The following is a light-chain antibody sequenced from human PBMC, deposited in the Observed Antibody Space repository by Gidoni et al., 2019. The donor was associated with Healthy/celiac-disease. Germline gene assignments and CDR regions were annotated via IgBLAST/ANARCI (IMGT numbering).Light chain of an antibody. Sequence: EIVLTQPPATLSLSPGESATLPCRASQSVSSYLAWYQQKPGQAPRLLIYDASNRATGIPARFSGSGSGTDFTLTISSLEPEDFAVYYCQQRSNWPGTFGGGTKVEIK. CDR3: QQRSNWPGT. CDR1: QSVSSY. CDR2: DAS. V-gene: IGKV3-11*01. J-gene: IGKJ4*01.